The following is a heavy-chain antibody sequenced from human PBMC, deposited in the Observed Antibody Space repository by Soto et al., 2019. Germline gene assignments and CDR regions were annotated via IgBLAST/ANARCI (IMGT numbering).Heavy chain of an antibody. Sequence: GGSLRLSCAASGFTFSNAWMNWVRQAPGKGLEWVGRIKSKTDGGTTDYAAPVKGRFTISRDDSKNTLYLQMNSLKTEDTAVYYCTTLSITIFGVDLLDVWGQGTTVTVSS. J-gene: IGHJ6*02. CDR3: TTLSITIFGVDLLDV. CDR1: GFTFSNAW. V-gene: IGHV3-15*07. D-gene: IGHD3-3*01. CDR2: IKSKTDGGTT.